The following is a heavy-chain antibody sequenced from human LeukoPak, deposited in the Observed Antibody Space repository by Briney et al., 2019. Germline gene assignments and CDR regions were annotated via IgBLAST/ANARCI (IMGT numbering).Heavy chain of an antibody. CDR3: ARASYYDSSGYYYYYYYMDV. D-gene: IGHD3-22*01. Sequence: ASVKVSCMASGYTFTSYGISWVRQAPGQGLEWMGWISAYNGNTNYAQKLQGRVTMTTDTSTSTAYRELRSLRSDDTAVYYCARASYYDSSGYYYYYYYMDVWGKGTTVTVSS. V-gene: IGHV1-18*01. CDR1: GYTFTSYG. CDR2: ISAYNGNT. J-gene: IGHJ6*03.